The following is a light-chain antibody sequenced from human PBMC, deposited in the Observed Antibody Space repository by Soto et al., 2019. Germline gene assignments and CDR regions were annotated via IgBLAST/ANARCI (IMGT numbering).Light chain of an antibody. CDR2: EVS. V-gene: IGLV2-14*01. Sequence: QSVLTQPASVSGSPGQSITISCTGISSDLGGYNYVSWYQQLPGRAPKLMIYEVSNRPSGVSDRFSGSKSGNTASLTISGLQAGDEAHYYCSSYTSGSTLVVFGGGTQLTVL. J-gene: IGLJ2*01. CDR1: SSDLGGYNY. CDR3: SSYTSGSTLVV.